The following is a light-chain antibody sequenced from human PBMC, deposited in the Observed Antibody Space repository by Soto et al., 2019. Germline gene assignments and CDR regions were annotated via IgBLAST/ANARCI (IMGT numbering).Light chain of an antibody. CDR1: SSNIGAGYD. CDR3: QSYDSSLSGVI. Sequence: QSALTQPPSVSGAPGQRVTISCAGSSSNIGAGYDVHWYQQLPGTAPKLLIYSNNVRPSGVSDRFSGSRSGTSASLAITGVQGEDEADYYCQSYDSSLSGVIFGGGTQLTVL. CDR2: SNN. J-gene: IGLJ2*01. V-gene: IGLV1-40*01.